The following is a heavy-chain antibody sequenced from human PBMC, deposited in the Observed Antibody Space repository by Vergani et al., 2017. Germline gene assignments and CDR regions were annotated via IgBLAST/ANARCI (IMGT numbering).Heavy chain of an antibody. CDR2: IYYSGST. V-gene: IGHV4-30-4*08. Sequence: QVQLQESGPGLVKPSQTLSLTCTVSGGSISSGDYYWSWVRQPPGKGLEWIGYIYYSGSTYYNPSLKSRLTISVDTSKNQFSLKLSSVTAADTAVYYWASDSPGGYYGSEGWFDPWGQGTLVTVSS. CDR1: GGSISSGDYY. D-gene: IGHD3-10*01. CDR3: ASDSPGGYYGSEGWFDP. J-gene: IGHJ5*02.